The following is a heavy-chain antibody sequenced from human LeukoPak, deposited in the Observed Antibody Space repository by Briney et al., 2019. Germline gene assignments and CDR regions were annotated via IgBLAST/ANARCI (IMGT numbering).Heavy chain of an antibody. V-gene: IGHV1-24*01. CDR2: FDPEDGET. D-gene: IGHD4-11*01. Sequence: ASVKVSCKVSGYTLTELSMHWVRQAPGKGLEWMGGFDPEDGETIYAQKFQGRVTMTEDTSTDTAYMELSSLGSEDTAVYYCATYSNYGSYFDYWGQGTLVTVSS. J-gene: IGHJ4*02. CDR1: GYTLTELS. CDR3: ATYSNYGSYFDY.